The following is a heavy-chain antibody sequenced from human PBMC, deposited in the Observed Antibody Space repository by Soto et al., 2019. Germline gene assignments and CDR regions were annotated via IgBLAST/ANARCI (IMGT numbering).Heavy chain of an antibody. Sequence: QVQLQESGPGLVKPSGTLSLTCAVSGGSISSSNWWSWVRQPPGKGLEWIGEIYHSGSTNYNPSLKSRVTISVAKSKNQFSLKLSSVTAADTAVYYCARGLIVVVVAATVGGFDPWGQGTLVTVSS. V-gene: IGHV4-4*02. CDR3: ARGLIVVVVAATVGGFDP. CDR2: IYHSGST. D-gene: IGHD2-15*01. CDR1: GGSISSSNW. J-gene: IGHJ5*02.